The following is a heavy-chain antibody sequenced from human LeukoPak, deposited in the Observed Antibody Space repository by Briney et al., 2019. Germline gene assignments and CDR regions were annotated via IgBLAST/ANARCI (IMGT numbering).Heavy chain of an antibody. V-gene: IGHV1-2*02. CDR3: ARGGGSYFSPFDP. CDR2: INPNSGGT. D-gene: IGHD1-26*01. Sequence: ASVKVSCKASGYTFTGYYMHWVRQAPGQGLEWMGWINPNSGGTNYAQKFQGRVTMTRDTSISTAYMELSRLRSDDTTVYYCARGGGSYFSPFDPWGQGTLVTVSS. CDR1: GYTFTGYY. J-gene: IGHJ5*02.